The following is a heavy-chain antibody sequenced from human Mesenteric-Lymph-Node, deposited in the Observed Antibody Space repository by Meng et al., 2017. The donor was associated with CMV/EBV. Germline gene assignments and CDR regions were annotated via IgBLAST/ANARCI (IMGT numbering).Heavy chain of an antibody. V-gene: IGHV4-39*07. CDR1: GGSISSSSYY. J-gene: IGHJ4*02. CDR2: IYYSGST. Sequence: QLQLQESCPGLVKPSETLSLTCTVSGGSISSSSYYWGWIRQPPGKGLEWIGSIYYSGSTYYNPSLKSRVTISVDTSKNQFSLKLSSVTAADTAVYYCAGDGDYYDSSGYNPFDYWGQGTLVTVSS. D-gene: IGHD3-22*01. CDR3: AGDGDYYDSSGYNPFDY.